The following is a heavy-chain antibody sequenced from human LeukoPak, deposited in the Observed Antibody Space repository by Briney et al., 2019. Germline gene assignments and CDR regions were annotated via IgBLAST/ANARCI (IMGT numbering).Heavy chain of an antibody. J-gene: IGHJ6*02. Sequence: GGSLRLSCAASGFTFNDYGMTWVRQAPGKGLEWVSGLNWNGDITRYADSVKGRFTISRDNAKNSVYLQMDSLSAEDTAFYYCASGYCAGNYRRSFYGMDDWGQGTMVTVYS. CDR3: ASGYCAGNYRRSFYGMDD. D-gene: IGHD2-21*01. CDR2: LNWNGDIT. V-gene: IGHV3-20*04. CDR1: GFTFNDYG.